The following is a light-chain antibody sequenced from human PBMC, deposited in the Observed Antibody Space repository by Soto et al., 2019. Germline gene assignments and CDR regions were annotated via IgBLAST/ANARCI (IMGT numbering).Light chain of an antibody. Sequence: QSAPTQPASVSGSPGQSIAISLTGTSSEVGSYNLVSWYQQHPGKAPKLMIYEGSMRPSGVSNRFSGSKSGNTASLTISGLQAQDEADYYCCSYAGSSTHVVFGGGTKLTVL. J-gene: IGLJ2*01. CDR1: SSEVGSYNL. CDR2: EGS. CDR3: CSYAGSSTHVV. V-gene: IGLV2-23*01.